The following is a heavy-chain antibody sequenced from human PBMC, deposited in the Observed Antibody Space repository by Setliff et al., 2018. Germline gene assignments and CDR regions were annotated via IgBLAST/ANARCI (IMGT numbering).Heavy chain of an antibody. Sequence: VASVKVSCKASGGTFSSYAISWVRQAPGQGLEWMGGIIPILGIANYAQKFQGRVTITADESTSTAYMELSSLRSEDTAVYYCARSSPDGYNLGYYYYGMDVWGQGTTVTVSS. D-gene: IGHD5-12*01. CDR1: GGTFSSYA. CDR3: ARSSPDGYNLGYYYYGMDV. V-gene: IGHV1-69*10. J-gene: IGHJ6*02. CDR2: IIPILGIA.